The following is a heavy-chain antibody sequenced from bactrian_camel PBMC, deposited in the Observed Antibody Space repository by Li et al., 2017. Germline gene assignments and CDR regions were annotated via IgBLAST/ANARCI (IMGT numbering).Heavy chain of an antibody. V-gene: IGHV3S42*01. Sequence: DVQLVESGGDLVQPGGSLRLSCASSGFTFSNDAMNWVRQAPGKGLEWISAITSSGDSTVYSDSVKGRFTASRDNAKNSLYLQLSSLKEEDTAMYYCAKSRLPSEWGQGTQVTVS. CDR2: ITSSGDST. CDR1: GFTFSNDA. D-gene: IGHD3*01. J-gene: IGHJ4*01. CDR3: AKSRLPSE.